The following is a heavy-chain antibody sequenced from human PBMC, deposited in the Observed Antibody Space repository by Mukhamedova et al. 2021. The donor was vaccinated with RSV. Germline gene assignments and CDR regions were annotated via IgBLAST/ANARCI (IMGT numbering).Heavy chain of an antibody. D-gene: IGHD4-17*01. J-gene: IGHJ2*01. V-gene: IGHV4-39*02. CDR3: AASFDCVDYDLYFEF. CDR2: LHNSGRT. Sequence: GRGLEWIGTLHNSGRTYYNPSLNRRVTISGDTSKNDFSLEVFSVTAADTAVYYCAASFDCVDYDLYFEFWGRGTLVSVSS.